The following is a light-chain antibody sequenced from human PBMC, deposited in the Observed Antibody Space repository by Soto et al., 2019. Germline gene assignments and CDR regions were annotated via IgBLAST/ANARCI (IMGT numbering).Light chain of an antibody. CDR3: SSYTSSSTYVV. J-gene: IGLJ2*01. CDR2: DVS. V-gene: IGLV2-14*01. CDR1: SSDVGGYNY. Sequence: QSALTQPASVSGSPGQSITISCTGTSSDVGGYNYVSWYQQHPGKAPKLMIYDVSDRPSGVSNRFSGSKSGNTASLTISGLQAEDEADYYCSSYTSSSTYVVFWGGTKLTVL.